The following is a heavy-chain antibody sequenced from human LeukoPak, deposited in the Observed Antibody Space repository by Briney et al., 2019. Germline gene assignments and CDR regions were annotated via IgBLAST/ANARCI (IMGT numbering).Heavy chain of an antibody. J-gene: IGHJ4*02. V-gene: IGHV3-38-3*01. CDR1: GFTVSSNE. Sequence: GGSLRLSCAASGFTVSSNEMSWVRQAPGKGLEWVSSISGGSTYYADSRKGRFTISRDNSKNTLHLQMNSLRAEDAAVYYCAKHYYGSGSPYWGQGTLVTVSS. CDR3: AKHYYGSGSPY. D-gene: IGHD3-10*01. CDR2: ISGGST.